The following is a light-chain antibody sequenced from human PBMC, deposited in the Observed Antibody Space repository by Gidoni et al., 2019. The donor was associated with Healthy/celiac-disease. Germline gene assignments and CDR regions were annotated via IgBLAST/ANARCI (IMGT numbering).Light chain of an antibody. CDR3: QQYGSSPPYT. CDR2: GAS. J-gene: IGKJ2*01. CDR1: QSGSSSY. Sequence: EIVLTQSPGTLSLSPGERATLSCRASQSGSSSYLAWYQQKPGQAPRLLIYGASSRATGIPDRFSGSGSGTDFTLTTSRLEPEDFAVYYCQQYGSSPPYTFGQGTKLEIK. V-gene: IGKV3-20*01.